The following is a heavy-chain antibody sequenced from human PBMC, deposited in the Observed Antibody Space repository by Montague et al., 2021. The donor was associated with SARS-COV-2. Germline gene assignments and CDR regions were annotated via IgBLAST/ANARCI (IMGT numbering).Heavy chain of an antibody. J-gene: IGHJ3*02. Sequence: PALVKPTQTLTLTCTFSGFSLSTSGMCVSWIRQPPGKALEWLALIDWDDDKYYSTSLKTRLTISKDTSKNQVVLTMTNMDPVDTATYYCARTWTFGELLYDAFDIWGQGTMVTASS. D-gene: IGHD3-10*01. CDR1: GFSLSTSGMC. CDR2: IDWDDDK. V-gene: IGHV2-70*01. CDR3: ARTWTFGELLYDAFDI.